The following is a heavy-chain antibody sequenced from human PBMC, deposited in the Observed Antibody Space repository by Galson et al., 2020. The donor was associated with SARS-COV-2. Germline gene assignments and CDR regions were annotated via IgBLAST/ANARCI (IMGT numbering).Heavy chain of an antibody. CDR1: GFTFRDFE. Sequence: GGSLRLSCAASGFTFRDFEMNWVRQAPGKGLEWISYIRGNGGTIYYADSVKGRFTISRDNAKNSLSLQMNSLRAEDTAVYYCARGGTTRVDYWGQGTLVTVS. V-gene: IGHV3-48*03. CDR3: ARGGTTRVDY. J-gene: IGHJ4*02. D-gene: IGHD4-4*01. CDR2: IRGNGGTI.